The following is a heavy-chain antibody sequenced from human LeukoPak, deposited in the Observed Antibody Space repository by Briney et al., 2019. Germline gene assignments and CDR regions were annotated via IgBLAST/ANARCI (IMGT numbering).Heavy chain of an antibody. J-gene: IGHJ4*02. CDR2: IIPIFGTA. CDR3: ASPINWNYGLDDY. CDR1: GGTFSSYA. Sequence: ASVKVSCKASGGTFSSYAISWVRQAPGQGLEWMGGIIPIFGTANYAQKLQGRVTITADESTSTAYMGLSSLRSEDTAVYYCASPINWNYGLDDYWGQGTLVTVSS. D-gene: IGHD1-7*01. V-gene: IGHV1-69*13.